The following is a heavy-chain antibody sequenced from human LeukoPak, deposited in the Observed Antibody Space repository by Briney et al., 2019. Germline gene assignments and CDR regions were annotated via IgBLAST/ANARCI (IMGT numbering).Heavy chain of an antibody. D-gene: IGHD6-19*01. CDR2: IGVSNDT. V-gene: IGHV3-23*01. Sequence: GGSLSLSCAASGFTFNNYVMRWVRQAPGKGLEWVSSIGVSNDTYYADSVKGRFTISRDNSKNTLYLQMNNLRVEDAAIYYCARPLGMAGGATDCWGRGTLVTVSS. CDR1: GFTFNNYV. CDR3: ARPLGMAGGATDC. J-gene: IGHJ4*02.